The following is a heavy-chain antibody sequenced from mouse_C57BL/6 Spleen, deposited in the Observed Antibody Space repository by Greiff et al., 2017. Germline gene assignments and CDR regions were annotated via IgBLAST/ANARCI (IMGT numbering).Heavy chain of an antibody. Sequence: QVHVKQPGAELVKPGASVKLSCKASGYTFTSYWMQWVKQRPGQGLEWIGEIDPSDIYTNYNQKFKGKATFTVDTSSSTAYMQLSSLTSEDSAVYYCARGTGYGSSYWYFDVWGTGTTVTVSS. CDR3: ARGTGYGSSYWYFDV. J-gene: IGHJ1*03. V-gene: IGHV1-50*01. CDR1: GYTFTSYW. CDR2: IDPSDIYT. D-gene: IGHD1-1*01.